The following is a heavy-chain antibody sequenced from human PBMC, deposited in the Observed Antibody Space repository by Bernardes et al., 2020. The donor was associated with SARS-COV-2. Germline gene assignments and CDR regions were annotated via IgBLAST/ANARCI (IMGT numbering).Heavy chain of an antibody. CDR1: GFSFTKYW. CDR3: ARDINGPEGYFDH. CDR2: IYPDDSDT. D-gene: IGHD2-8*01. J-gene: IGHJ4*02. Sequence: GESLKISCKASGFSFTKYWIGWVRQMPGKGLEWVGLIYPDDSDTRYSPSFQGQVTLSADKSISTVYLQWSGLKASDTAMYFCARDINGPEGYFDHWGQGTRVTVSS. V-gene: IGHV5-51*01.